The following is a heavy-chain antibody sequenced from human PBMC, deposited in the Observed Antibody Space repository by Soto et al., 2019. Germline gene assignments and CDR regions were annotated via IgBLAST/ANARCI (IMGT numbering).Heavy chain of an antibody. J-gene: IGHJ4*02. CDR2: TSGSGDST. Sequence: EVQLLESVGGLVQPGESLRLSCAASGFTFSSYAMRWVRQAPGKGLEWVSATSGSGDSTYYADSVKGRFTVSRDISKNTLYLQMNSRRAEDTAVYYCARRGSVSYYDYWAQGTLVSVSS. D-gene: IGHD6-19*01. V-gene: IGHV3-23*01. CDR3: ARRGSVSYYDY. CDR1: GFTFSSYA.